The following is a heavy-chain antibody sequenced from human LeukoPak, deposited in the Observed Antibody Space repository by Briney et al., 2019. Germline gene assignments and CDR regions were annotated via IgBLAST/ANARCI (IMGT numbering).Heavy chain of an antibody. Sequence: GGSLRLSCTASGFTFGDCAMSWFRQAPGKGLEWVGFIRSKAYGGTTEYAASVKGRFTISRDDSKSIAYLQMNSLKTEDTAVYYCTTDLRPFDYWGQGTLVTVSS. J-gene: IGHJ4*02. V-gene: IGHV3-49*03. CDR1: GFTFGDCA. CDR2: IRSKAYGGTT. CDR3: TTDLRPFDY.